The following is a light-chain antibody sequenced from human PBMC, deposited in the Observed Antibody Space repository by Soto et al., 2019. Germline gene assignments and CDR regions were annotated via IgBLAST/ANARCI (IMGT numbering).Light chain of an antibody. CDR3: QQRSNWPWT. J-gene: IGKJ1*01. CDR1: QSVSSSY. CDR2: GAS. Sequence: LTLAQSSLCVSPLVGATPSCRPSQSVSSSYLAWYQQKPGQAPRLLIYGASSRATGIPARFSGSGSGTDFTLTISSLEPEDFAVYYCQQRSNWPWTFGQGTKVDIK. V-gene: IGKV3D-20*02.